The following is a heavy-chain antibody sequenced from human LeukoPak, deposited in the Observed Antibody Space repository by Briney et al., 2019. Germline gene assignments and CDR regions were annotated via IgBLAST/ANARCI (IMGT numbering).Heavy chain of an antibody. D-gene: IGHD4-17*01. CDR1: GFTFSSFA. CDR2: ITGSHGPP. J-gene: IGHJ5*02. Sequence: PGGSLRLSCAASGFTFSSFAMTWVRQAPGKGLEWVSSITGSHGPPYNTDSVKGRFTISRDNSQNTLYLQMNSLRAEDTAVYYCTKDPNGDYVGAFDPWGQGTLVTVSS. V-gene: IGHV3-23*01. CDR3: TKDPNGDYVGAFDP.